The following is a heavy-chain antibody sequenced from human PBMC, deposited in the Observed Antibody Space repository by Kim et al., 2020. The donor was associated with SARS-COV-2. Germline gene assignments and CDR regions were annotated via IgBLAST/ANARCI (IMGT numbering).Heavy chain of an antibody. CDR3: ARPPFYYDGNFDL. V-gene: IGHV4-39*01. Sequence: SETLSLTCTVSGGSISSGFYWAWIRQPPGKGLEWIGSIYYSGDTNYNPSLKSRVTISIDTSLNQFFLRLTSVTAADTAVYYCARPPFYYDGNFDLWGRGTLVTVSS. CDR2: IYYSGDT. J-gene: IGHJ2*01. CDR1: GGSISSGFY. D-gene: IGHD3-22*01.